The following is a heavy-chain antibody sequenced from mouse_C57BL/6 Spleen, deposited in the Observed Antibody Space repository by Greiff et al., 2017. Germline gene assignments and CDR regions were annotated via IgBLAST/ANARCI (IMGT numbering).Heavy chain of an antibody. D-gene: IGHD2-4*01. CDR1: GFTFSSYA. CDR3: ARGAIYYDYDVGFAY. J-gene: IGHJ3*01. CDR2: ISDGGSYT. V-gene: IGHV5-4*03. Sequence: EVKLMESGGGLMKPGGSLKLSCAASGFTFSSYAMSWVRQTPEKRLEWVATISDGGSYTYYPDNVKGRFTISRDNAKNNLYLQMSHLKSEDTAMYYCARGAIYYDYDVGFAYWGQGTLVTVSA.